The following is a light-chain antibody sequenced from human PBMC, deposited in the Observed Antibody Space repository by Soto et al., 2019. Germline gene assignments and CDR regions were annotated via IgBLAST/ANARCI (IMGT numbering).Light chain of an antibody. CDR2: NDN. J-gene: IGLJ2*01. CDR3: AAWDDSLNGHVV. CDR1: SSNIGSNT. Sequence: QSVLTQPPSASGTPGQRVTISCSGSSSNIGSNTVNWYQQITGTAPKLLIYNDNQRPSGVPDRFSGSKSGTSGSLAISGLQSDDEGDYYCAAWDDSLNGHVVFGGGTKLTVL. V-gene: IGLV1-44*01.